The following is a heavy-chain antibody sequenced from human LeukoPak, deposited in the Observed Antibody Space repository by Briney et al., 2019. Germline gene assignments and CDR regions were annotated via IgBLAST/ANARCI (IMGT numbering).Heavy chain of an antibody. Sequence: SQTLSLTCTVSGGSISSGSYYWSWIRQPAGKGLEWIGRIYTSGSTNYNPSLKSRVTISVDTSKNQFSLKLSSVTAADTAVYYCARDRGAMVRGVGAFDIWGQGTMVTVSS. V-gene: IGHV4-61*02. CDR1: GGSISSGSYY. CDR2: IYTSGST. D-gene: IGHD3-10*01. CDR3: ARDRGAMVRGVGAFDI. J-gene: IGHJ3*02.